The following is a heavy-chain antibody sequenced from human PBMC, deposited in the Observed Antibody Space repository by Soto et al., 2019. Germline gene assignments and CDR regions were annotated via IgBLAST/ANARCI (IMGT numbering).Heavy chain of an antibody. CDR2: ISSSSSTI. V-gene: IGHV3-48*01. J-gene: IGHJ4*02. Sequence: EVQLVESGGGLVQPGGSLRLSCAASGFTFSSYSMNWVRQAPGKGLEWVSYISSSSSTIYYADSVKGRFTISRANAKNSLSLQMNSLRAEDTAVYYCARDAPPDDYWGQGTLVTVSS. CDR1: GFTFSSYS. CDR3: ARDAPPDDY.